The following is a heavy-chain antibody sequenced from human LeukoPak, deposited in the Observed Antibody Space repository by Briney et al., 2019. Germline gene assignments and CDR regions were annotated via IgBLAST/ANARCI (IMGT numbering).Heavy chain of an antibody. CDR2: IYSSGST. CDR3: ARGYNYVWGSHRALGY. Sequence: SETLSLTCTVSGGSISGYYWSWSRQPPGKGLEWIGYIYSSGSTNYSPSLKSRVTISVDTSKNQFSLKLTSVTAADTAVYYCARGYNYVWGSHRALGYWGQGTLVTVSS. J-gene: IGHJ4*02. D-gene: IGHD3-16*02. V-gene: IGHV4-59*01. CDR1: GGSISGYY.